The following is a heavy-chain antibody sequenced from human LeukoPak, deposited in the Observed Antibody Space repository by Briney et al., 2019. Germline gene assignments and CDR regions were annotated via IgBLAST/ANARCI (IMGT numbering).Heavy chain of an antibody. Sequence: SETLSLTCTVSGGSMSSGIYYWNWIRQPAGKGLEWLGRIYTSGNTNYNPSLKSRVTISRDTSKNQFSLKLSSVTAADTAVYYCARGENDDFWGGYANWYFDLWGRGTLVTVSS. CDR3: ARGENDDFWGGYANWYFDL. CDR1: GGSMSSGIYY. D-gene: IGHD3-3*01. CDR2: IYTSGNT. J-gene: IGHJ2*01. V-gene: IGHV4-61*02.